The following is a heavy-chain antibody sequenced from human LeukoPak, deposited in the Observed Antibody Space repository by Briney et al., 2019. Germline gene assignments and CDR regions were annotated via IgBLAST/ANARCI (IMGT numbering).Heavy chain of an antibody. CDR1: GFTVSSHY. Sequence: GGSLRLSCAASGFTVSSHYMSWVRQAPGKGLEWVSVIYSGGSTYYADSVKGRFTISRDNSKNTLYLQMNSLRVEDTAVYYCARDRTYGEPGYFDYWGQGTLVTVSS. CDR3: ARDRTYGEPGYFDY. V-gene: IGHV3-66*01. CDR2: IYSGGST. D-gene: IGHD4-17*01. J-gene: IGHJ4*02.